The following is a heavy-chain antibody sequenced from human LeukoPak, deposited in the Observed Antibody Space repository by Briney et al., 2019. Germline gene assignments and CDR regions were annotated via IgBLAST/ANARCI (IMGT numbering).Heavy chain of an antibody. Sequence: PGGSLRLSCAASGFTFNDYHMNWIRQAPGKGLEWISYINPGCGDIYFADSVKGRFTLSRDNAKNSLYLQVSSLTAEDTAVYYCASGRDIEVAGPGGYFDHWGQGTLVTVSS. CDR2: INPGCGDI. CDR1: GFTFNDYH. J-gene: IGHJ4*02. V-gene: IGHV3-11*01. CDR3: ASGRDIEVAGPGGYFDH. D-gene: IGHD6-19*01.